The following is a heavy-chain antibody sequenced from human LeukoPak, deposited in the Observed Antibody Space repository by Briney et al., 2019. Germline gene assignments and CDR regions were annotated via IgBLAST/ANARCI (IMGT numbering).Heavy chain of an antibody. CDR2: ISSSSSYI. CDR1: GFTFSSYS. D-gene: IGHD3-10*01. V-gene: IGHV3-21*01. J-gene: IGHJ4*02. Sequence: GGSLRLSCAASGFTFSSYSMNWVRQAPGKGLEWVSSISSSSSYIYYADSVKGRFTISRDNAKNSLYLQMNSLRAEDTAVYYCARDRAEGSGSYYGYWGQGTLVTVSS. CDR3: ARDRAEGSGSYYGY.